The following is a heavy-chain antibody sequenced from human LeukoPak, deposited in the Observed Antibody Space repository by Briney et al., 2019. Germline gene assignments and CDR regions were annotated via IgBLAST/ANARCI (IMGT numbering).Heavy chain of an antibody. CDR1: GFIFSTYW. Sequence: GGSLRLSCAASGFIFSTYWMTWVRQAPGKGLEWVATIKYDGDEKFCVDSVTGRFTISRDNAKNSLYLQMNSLTAEDTAVYYCVRESFSRGDFNWGQGTLVSVSS. V-gene: IGHV3-7*01. D-gene: IGHD7-27*01. CDR3: VRESFSRGDFN. CDR2: IKYDGDEK. J-gene: IGHJ4*02.